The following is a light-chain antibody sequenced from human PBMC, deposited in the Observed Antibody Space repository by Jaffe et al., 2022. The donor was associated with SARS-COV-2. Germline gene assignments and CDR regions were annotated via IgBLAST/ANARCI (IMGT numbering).Light chain of an antibody. V-gene: IGLV2-14*01. CDR1: SNDVGAYIY. Sequence: QSALTQPASVSGSLGQSITISCTGTSNDVGAYIYVSWFQQHPGKAPKLVIFDVSNRPSGVSNRFSGSKSGNTASLTISGLQAEDEADYHCSSYTGSGTVIFGGGTRLTVL. J-gene: IGLJ2*01. CDR3: SSYTGSGTVI. CDR2: DVS.